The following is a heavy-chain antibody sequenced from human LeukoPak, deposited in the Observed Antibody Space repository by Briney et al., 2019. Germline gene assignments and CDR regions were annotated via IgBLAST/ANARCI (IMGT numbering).Heavy chain of an antibody. V-gene: IGHV4-4*02. CDR3: AQEKIYCGGDCYPVNAFDI. CDR1: GGSISSSNW. Sequence: SETLSLTCTVSGGSISSSNWWSWVRQPPGKGLEWIGEIYHSGSTNYNPSLKSRVTISVDKSKNQFSLKLSSVTAADTAVYYCAQEKIYCGGDCYPVNAFDIWGQGTMVTVSS. CDR2: IYHSGST. D-gene: IGHD2-21*02. J-gene: IGHJ3*02.